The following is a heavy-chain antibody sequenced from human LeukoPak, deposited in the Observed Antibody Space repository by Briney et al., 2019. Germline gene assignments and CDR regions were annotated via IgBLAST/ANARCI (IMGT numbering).Heavy chain of an antibody. V-gene: IGHV4-39*01. Sequence: TETLSLTCTVSGGSISSNHYYWGWIRQPPGKGLEWIGTIYYSGNTYYNPSLKFRVTMSVDTSKNQFSLNLSSVNAADTAVYYCARRGISGWFDPWGQGTLVTVSS. J-gene: IGHJ5*02. CDR3: ARRGISGWFDP. CDR2: IYYSGNT. CDR1: GGSISSNHYY. D-gene: IGHD6-13*01.